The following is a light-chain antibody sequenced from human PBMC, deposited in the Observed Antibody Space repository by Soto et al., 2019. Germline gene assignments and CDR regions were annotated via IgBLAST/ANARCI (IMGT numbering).Light chain of an antibody. Sequence: QSALTQPASVSGSPGQSITISCTGTSSDIGVFDLVSWYRHHPGKAPKLMIYGVTKRPSGVSDRFSASKSGNTASLTISGLQAEDEADYYCCSYAGFTTYVFGSGTKLTVL. CDR2: GVT. CDR3: CSYAGFTTYV. V-gene: IGLV2-23*02. CDR1: SSDIGVFDL. J-gene: IGLJ1*01.